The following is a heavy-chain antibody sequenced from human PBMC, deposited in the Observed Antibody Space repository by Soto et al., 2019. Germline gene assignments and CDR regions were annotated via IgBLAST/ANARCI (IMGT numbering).Heavy chain of an antibody. CDR3: ATATRGPSSGYYQLDY. Sequence: QVQLQESGPGLVKPSQTLSLTCTVSGGSISSGGYYWSWIRQHPGKGLEWIGCIYYSGSTYYNPSLNSRVTIPLDTSKNQSTLKPSSVTAAHTAVHYCATATRGPSSGYYQLDYWGQGTLATLSS. CDR1: GGSISSGGYY. J-gene: IGHJ4*02. V-gene: IGHV4-31*03. D-gene: IGHD3-22*01. CDR2: IYYSGST.